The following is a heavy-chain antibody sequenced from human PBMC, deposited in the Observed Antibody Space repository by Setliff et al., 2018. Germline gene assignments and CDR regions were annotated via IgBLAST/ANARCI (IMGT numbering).Heavy chain of an antibody. Sequence: SETLSLTCGVSGVSITSGHYWGWIRQSAGKGLEWLATIHQRGSTYYNPSLNSRVTISLDTSNNHFSLKLRSVTAEDSSVYYCASPGRDNLDSLFDAFDIWGQGTKVTVSS. V-gene: IGHV4-38-2*01. CDR1: GVSITSGHY. D-gene: IGHD3-3*01. CDR2: IHQRGST. CDR3: ASPGRDNLDSLFDAFDI. J-gene: IGHJ3*02.